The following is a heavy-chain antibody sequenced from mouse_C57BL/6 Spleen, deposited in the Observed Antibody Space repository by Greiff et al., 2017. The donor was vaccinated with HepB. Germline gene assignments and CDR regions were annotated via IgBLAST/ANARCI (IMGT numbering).Heavy chain of an antibody. D-gene: IGHD4-1*01. J-gene: IGHJ2*01. Sequence: QVQLQQPGAELVMPGASVKLSCKASGYTFTSYWMHWVKQRPGQGLEWIGEIDPSDSYTNYNQKFKGKSTLTVDKSSSTAYMQLSSLTSEDSAVDYCARRGNWDVDYWGQGTTLTVSS. CDR1: GYTFTSYW. V-gene: IGHV1-69*01. CDR3: ARRGNWDVDY. CDR2: IDPSDSYT.